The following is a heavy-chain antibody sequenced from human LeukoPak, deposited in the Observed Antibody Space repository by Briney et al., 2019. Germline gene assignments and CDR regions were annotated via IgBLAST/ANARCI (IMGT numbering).Heavy chain of an antibody. Sequence: ASVKVSCXASGYTFTIYDINWVRQATGQGLEWMGWMNPNSGNTGYAQKFQGRVTITRNTSISTAYMELSSLRSEDTAVYYCARGLVMGRAGPLGRGWFDPWGQGTLVTVSS. D-gene: IGHD3-10*01. CDR1: GYTFTIYD. V-gene: IGHV1-8*03. J-gene: IGHJ5*02. CDR3: ARGLVMGRAGPLGRGWFDP. CDR2: MNPNSGNT.